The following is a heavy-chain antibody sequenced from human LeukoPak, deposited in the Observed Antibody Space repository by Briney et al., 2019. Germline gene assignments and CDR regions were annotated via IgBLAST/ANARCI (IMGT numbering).Heavy chain of an antibody. V-gene: IGHV4-39*07. CDR2: IYYSGTT. J-gene: IGHJ4*02. CDR1: GGSISSSSYY. CDR3: ARSKPDTTMVLAL. Sequence: SETLSLTCTVSGGSISSSSYYWGWIRQPPGKGLEWFGSIYYSGTTYSNPSLKSRVTISVDTSKNQFSLKLSSVTAADTAVYYCARSKPDTTMVLALWGQGTLVTVSS. D-gene: IGHD5-18*01.